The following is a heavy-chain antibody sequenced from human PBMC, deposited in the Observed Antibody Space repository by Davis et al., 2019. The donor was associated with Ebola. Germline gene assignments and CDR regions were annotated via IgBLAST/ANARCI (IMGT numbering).Heavy chain of an antibody. CDR1: GFTFSSYW. CDR3: ASYYGSGSYWDGDY. D-gene: IGHD3-10*01. CDR2: IKQDGSEK. Sequence: GGSLRLSCAASGFTFSSYWMSWVRQAPGKGLEWVANIKQDGSEKYYVDSVKGRFTISRDNAKNSLYLQMNSLRAEDTAVYYCASYYGSGSYWDGDYWGQGTLVTVSS. V-gene: IGHV3-7*03. J-gene: IGHJ4*02.